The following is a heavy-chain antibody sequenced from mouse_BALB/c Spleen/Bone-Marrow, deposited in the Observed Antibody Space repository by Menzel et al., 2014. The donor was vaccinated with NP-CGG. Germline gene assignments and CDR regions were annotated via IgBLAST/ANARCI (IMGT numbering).Heavy chain of an antibody. CDR3: ARGIYYDSTWFAY. D-gene: IGHD2-4*01. J-gene: IGHJ3*01. CDR2: ISTYSGNT. CDR1: GYTFTDYA. V-gene: IGHV1-67*01. Sequence: QVQLQQSGPELVRPGVSVKISCKGSGYTFTDYAMHWVKRSHAKSLEWIGVISTYSGNTNYNQKFKGKATMTVDKSSSTAYMKLARLTSEDSAIYYCARGIYYDSTWFAYRGQGTLVTVSA.